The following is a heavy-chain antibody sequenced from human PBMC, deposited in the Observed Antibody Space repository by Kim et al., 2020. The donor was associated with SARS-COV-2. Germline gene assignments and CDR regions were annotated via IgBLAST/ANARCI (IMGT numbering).Heavy chain of an antibody. D-gene: IGHD6-19*01. CDR1: GGSISGYF. J-gene: IGHJ3*01. V-gene: IGHV4-59*08. CDR3: VRHTGTAWYYAFDL. CDR2: IFYTGTT. Sequence: SETLSLTCTVSGGSISGYFWSWIRQPPGKALEWIGYIFYTGTTTSYNPSLKSRVTMSVDLSKNQFSLRLSSVTAADTAVFYCVRHTGTAWYYAFDLWGRGTMVTVSS.